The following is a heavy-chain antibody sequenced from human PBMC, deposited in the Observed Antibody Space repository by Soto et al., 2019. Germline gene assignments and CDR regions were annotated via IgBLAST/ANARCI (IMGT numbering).Heavy chain of an antibody. CDR1: GFTFSSYE. Sequence: VGSLRLSCAASGFTFSSYEMNWVRQAPGKGLEWVSYISSSGSTIYYADSVKGRFTISRDNAKNSLYLQMNSLRAEDTAVYYCARDLGFWSGYYFDYWGQGTLVTVSS. CDR3: ARDLGFWSGYYFDY. CDR2: ISSSGSTI. D-gene: IGHD3-3*01. V-gene: IGHV3-48*03. J-gene: IGHJ4*02.